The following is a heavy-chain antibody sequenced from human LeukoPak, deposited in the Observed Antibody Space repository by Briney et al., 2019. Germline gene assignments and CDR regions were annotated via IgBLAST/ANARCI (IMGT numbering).Heavy chain of an antibody. J-gene: IGHJ4*02. CDR3: ARDWGYCSSTSCHVFDY. D-gene: IGHD2-2*01. CDR1: GFTVTSNS. V-gene: IGHV3-53*01. Sequence: RGSLRLSCTTSGFTVTSNSMSWVRHAPGEGLEWVSVIYIGGSTYYADSVKGRFTISRDISKNTLYLQMNSLRAEDTAVYYCARDWGYCSSTSCHVFDYWGQGTLVTVSS. CDR2: IYIGGST.